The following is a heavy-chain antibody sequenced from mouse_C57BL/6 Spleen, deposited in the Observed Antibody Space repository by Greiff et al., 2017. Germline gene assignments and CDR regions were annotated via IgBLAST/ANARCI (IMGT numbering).Heavy chain of an antibody. Sequence: QVQLQQPGAELVKPGASVKLSCKASGYTFTSYWMQWVKQRPGQGLEWIGEIDPSDSYTNYNQKFKGKATLTVDTSSCTAYMQLSSLTSEDSAVYYSARQLRLRYYAMDYWGQGTSVTVSS. V-gene: IGHV1-50*01. J-gene: IGHJ4*01. CDR2: IDPSDSYT. D-gene: IGHD3-2*02. CDR1: GYTFTSYW. CDR3: ARQLRLRYYAMDY.